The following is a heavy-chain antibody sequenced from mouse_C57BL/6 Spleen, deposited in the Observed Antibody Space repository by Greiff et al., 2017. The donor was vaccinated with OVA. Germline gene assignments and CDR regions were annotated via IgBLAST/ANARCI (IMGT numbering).Heavy chain of an antibody. Sequence: VQLQQPGAELVKPGASVKLSCKASGYTFTSYWMHWVKQRPGQGLEWIGMIHPNSGSTNYNEKFKSKATLTVDKSSSTAYMQLSSLTSEDSAVYYCAKGTTVVGYFDVWGTGTTVTVSS. J-gene: IGHJ1*03. V-gene: IGHV1-64*01. CDR1: GYTFTSYW. D-gene: IGHD1-1*01. CDR3: AKGTTVVGYFDV. CDR2: IHPNSGST.